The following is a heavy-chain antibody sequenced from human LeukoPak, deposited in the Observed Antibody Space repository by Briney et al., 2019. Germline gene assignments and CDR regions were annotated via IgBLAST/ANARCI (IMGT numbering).Heavy chain of an antibody. CDR2: IRNIDNNYPT. Sequence: GGSLRLSCAASGFTFSDHFMDWVRQAPGKGLEWVGRIRNIDNNYPTEYAASVKGRFTISRDDSKNSLSLQMNSLKTEDTTVYYCARDSPWYCSGGSCYSYWGQGTLVTVSS. CDR1: GFTFSDHF. D-gene: IGHD2-15*01. CDR3: ARDSPWYCSGGSCYSY. J-gene: IGHJ4*02. V-gene: IGHV3-72*01.